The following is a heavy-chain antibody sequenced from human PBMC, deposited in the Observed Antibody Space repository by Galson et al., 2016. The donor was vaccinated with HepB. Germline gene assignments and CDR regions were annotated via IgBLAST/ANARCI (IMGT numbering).Heavy chain of an antibody. Sequence: SVKVSCKASGGTFGNSAIHWIRQAPGQGLQWMGGITPLFGTTDYGQTFEGRFSITADDSNDVVYMEMSSLSSEDTDTYFCARDESAAHWFFDLWGRGTLITVSS. CDR2: ITPLFGTT. CDR1: GGTFGNSA. D-gene: IGHD6-6*01. V-gene: IGHV1-69*13. J-gene: IGHJ2*01. CDR3: ARDESAAHWFFDL.